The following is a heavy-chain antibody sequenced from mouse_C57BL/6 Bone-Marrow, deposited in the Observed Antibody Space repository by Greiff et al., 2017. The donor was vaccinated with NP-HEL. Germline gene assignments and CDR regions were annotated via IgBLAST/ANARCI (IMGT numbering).Heavy chain of an antibody. V-gene: IGHV1-82*01. CDR3: ARGPLIYYYGSSSYAMDY. CDR1: GYAFSSSW. D-gene: IGHD1-1*01. Sequence: QVQLKQSGPELVKPGASVKISCKASGYAFSSSWMNWVKQRPGKGLEWIGRIYPGDGDTNYNGKVKGKATLTADKSSSTAYMQLSSLTSEDSAVYFCARGPLIYYYGSSSYAMDYWGQGTSVTVSS. CDR2: IYPGDGDT. J-gene: IGHJ4*01.